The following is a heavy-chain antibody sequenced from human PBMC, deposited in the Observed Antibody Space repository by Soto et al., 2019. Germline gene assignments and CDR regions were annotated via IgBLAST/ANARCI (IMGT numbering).Heavy chain of an antibody. CDR3: ATDDYGAFAS. CDR1: GYTFTAYY. CDR2: IDPRSGVT. D-gene: IGHD4-17*01. Sequence: ASVKVSCKPYGYTFTAYYIHWVRQAPGQGLECLGWIDPRSGVTNYAQKFQGRVIMTRDTSIKTVYMELSWLTSDDTAVYYCATDDYGAFASWGQGSLVTVSS. V-gene: IGHV1-2*02. J-gene: IGHJ5*01.